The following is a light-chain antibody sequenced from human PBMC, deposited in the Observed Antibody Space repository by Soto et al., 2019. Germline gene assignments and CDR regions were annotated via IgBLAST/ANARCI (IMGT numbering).Light chain of an antibody. CDR2: EVT. CDR3: SSYAGINPLV. CDR1: SSDVGGHNY. V-gene: IGLV2-8*01. Sequence: QSALTQPPSASGSPGQSVTISCTGTSSDVGGHNYVSWYQQRPGKAPKLIIYEVTQRPSGVSDRFSGSKSGNTATLTVSGLQAEDEADYHCSSYAGINPLVFCGGTKLTVL. J-gene: IGLJ2*01.